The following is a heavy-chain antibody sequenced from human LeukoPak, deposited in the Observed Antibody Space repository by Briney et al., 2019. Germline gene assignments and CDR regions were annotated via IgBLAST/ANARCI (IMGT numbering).Heavy chain of an antibody. Sequence: SETLSLTCAVYGGSFSGYYWSWIRQPPGKGLEWIGEINHSGSTNYNPSLKSRVTISVDTSKNQFSLKLSSVTAADTAVYYCARGGSDSSGYSSRYYYYGMDVWGQGTTVTVSS. D-gene: IGHD3-22*01. J-gene: IGHJ6*02. CDR1: GGSFSGYY. CDR2: INHSGST. CDR3: ARGGSDSSGYSSRYYYYGMDV. V-gene: IGHV4-34*01.